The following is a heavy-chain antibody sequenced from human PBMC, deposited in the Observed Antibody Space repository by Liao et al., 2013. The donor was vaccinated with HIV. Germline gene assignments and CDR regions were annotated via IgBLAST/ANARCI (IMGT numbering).Heavy chain of an antibody. J-gene: IGHJ6*03. CDR1: GGSISSGSHY. CDR2: IYTSGST. D-gene: IGHD1-26*01. CDR3: ARGVXVGATDFYMDV. Sequence: QVQLQESGPGLVKPSQTLSLTCTVSGGSISSGSHYWSWIRQPAGKGLEWIGRIYTSGSTNYNPSLKSRVTISVDTSKNQFSLKLSSVTAADTAVYYCARGVXVGATDFYMDVWGKGTTVTVSS. V-gene: IGHV4-61*02.